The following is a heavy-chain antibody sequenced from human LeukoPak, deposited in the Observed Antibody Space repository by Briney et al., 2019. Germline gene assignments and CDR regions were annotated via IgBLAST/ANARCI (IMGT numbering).Heavy chain of an antibody. CDR2: ISAYNGNT. J-gene: IGHJ4*02. D-gene: IGHD2-2*01. Sequence: ASVKVSCKASGYTSTSYGISWVRQAPGQGLEWMGWISAYNGNTNYAQKLQGRVTMTTDTSTSTAYMELRSLRSDDTAVYYCARDMRYCSSTSCEAHEFDYWGQGTLVTVSS. V-gene: IGHV1-18*01. CDR3: ARDMRYCSSTSCEAHEFDY. CDR1: GYTSTSYG.